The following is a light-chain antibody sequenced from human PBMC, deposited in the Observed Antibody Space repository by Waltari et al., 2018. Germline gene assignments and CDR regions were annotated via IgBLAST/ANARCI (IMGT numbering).Light chain of an antibody. CDR3: ATWDDSLNGRV. CDR2: ANY. CDR1: SSNIGINT. J-gene: IGLJ3*02. Sequence: QSVLTQPPLASGTPGQRVTISCSGNSSNIGINTVTRYQQLPGTAPKLLIYANYHRPSGVPDRFSASKSDTSASLAISGLQSEDEADYFCATWDDSLNGRVFGGGTKLAVL. V-gene: IGLV1-44*01.